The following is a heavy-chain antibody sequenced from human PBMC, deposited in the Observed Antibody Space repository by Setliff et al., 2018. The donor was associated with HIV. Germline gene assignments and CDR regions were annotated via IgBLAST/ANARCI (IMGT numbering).Heavy chain of an antibody. V-gene: IGHV4-59*02. J-gene: IGHJ4*02. CDR2: FHPSGST. CDR1: GDSVRSLY. Sequence: PSETLSLTCTVSGDSVRSLYWSWIRQPPGKDLEWIGSFHPSGSTSYNPSLRSRVTLSVDTSKNQFSLNLTSVTAADTAVYYCARGGEVPAAKLDYWGRGSLVTVSS. D-gene: IGHD2-2*01. CDR3: ARGGEVPAAKLDY.